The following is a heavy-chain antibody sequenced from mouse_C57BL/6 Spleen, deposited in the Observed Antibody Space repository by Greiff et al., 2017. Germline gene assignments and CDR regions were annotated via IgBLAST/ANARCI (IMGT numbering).Heavy chain of an antibody. CDR1: GYSFTDYN. J-gene: IGHJ2*01. CDR3: AIAGYVPDFDY. CDR2: INPNYGTT. V-gene: IGHV1-39*01. D-gene: IGHD3-2*02. Sequence: VQLQQSGPELVKPGASVKISCTASGYSFTDYNMNWVQQSTGKSLEWIGVINPNYGTTSYNQKFKGKDTLTVDQSSSTPYMQVNSLTSEDSAVCYCAIAGYVPDFDYWGQGTTLTVSA.